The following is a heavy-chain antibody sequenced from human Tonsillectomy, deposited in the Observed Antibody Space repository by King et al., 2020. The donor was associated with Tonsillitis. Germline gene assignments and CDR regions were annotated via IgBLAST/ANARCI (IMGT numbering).Heavy chain of an antibody. CDR3: ARGLGLPLDY. V-gene: IGHV4-34*01. CDR1: GGSFSGYY. Sequence: VQLQQWGAGLLKPSETLSLTCAVYGGSFSGYYWSWIRQSPGKGLQWIGEIYHSGSTNYNPSLKSRVTISVDTSKNQFSLKLSSVTAADTAVYYCARGLGLPLDYWGQGTLVAVSS. J-gene: IGHJ4*02. CDR2: IYHSGST. D-gene: IGHD1-7*01.